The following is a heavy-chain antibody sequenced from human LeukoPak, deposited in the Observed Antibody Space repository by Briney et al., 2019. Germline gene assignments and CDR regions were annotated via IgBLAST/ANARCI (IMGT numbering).Heavy chain of an antibody. J-gene: IGHJ6*03. Sequence: GGSLRLSCAAYGFTFDDYGMSWVRQAPGKGLEWVSGINWNGGSTGYADSVKGRFNISRDNAKNSLYLQMNSLRAEDTALYYCARESRYYDFWSGYLLAPNYYYYMDVWGKGTTVTVSS. V-gene: IGHV3-20*04. CDR1: GFTFDDYG. CDR2: INWNGGST. D-gene: IGHD3-3*01. CDR3: ARESRYYDFWSGYLLAPNYYYYMDV.